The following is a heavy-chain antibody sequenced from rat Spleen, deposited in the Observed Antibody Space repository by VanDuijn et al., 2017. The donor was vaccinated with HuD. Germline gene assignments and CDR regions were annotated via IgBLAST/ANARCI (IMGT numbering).Heavy chain of an antibody. CDR1: GYSITSNY. CDR3: ARSTYYGYTYVYFDY. D-gene: IGHD1-9*01. V-gene: IGHV3-1*01. Sequence: EVQLQESGPGLVKPSQSLSLTCSVTGYSITSNYWGWIRKFPGNKMEWMGYISYSGSTRYNPSLKSRISITRDTSKNQFFLQLKSVATEDTATYYCARSTYYGYTYVYFDYWGQGVMVTVSS. J-gene: IGHJ2*01. CDR2: ISYSGST.